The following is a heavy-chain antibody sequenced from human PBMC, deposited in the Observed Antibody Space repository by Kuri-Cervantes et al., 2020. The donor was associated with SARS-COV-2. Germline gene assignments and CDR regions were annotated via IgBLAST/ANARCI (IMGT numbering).Heavy chain of an antibody. CDR1: GFTVSSNY. V-gene: IGHV3-53*05. CDR2: IYSGGST. D-gene: IGHD2-2*01. J-gene: IGHJ4*02. Sequence: GESLKISCAASGFTVSSNYMSWVRQAPGKGLEWVSVIYSGGSTYYADSVKGRFTISRDNSKNSLYLQMNSLRTEDTALYYCAKDSEDCSSTSCYIDYWGQGTLVTVSS. CDR3: AKDSEDCSSTSCYIDY.